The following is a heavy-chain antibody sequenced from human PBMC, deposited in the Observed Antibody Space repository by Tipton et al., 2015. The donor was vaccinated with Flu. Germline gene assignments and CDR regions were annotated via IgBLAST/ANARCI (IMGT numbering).Heavy chain of an antibody. V-gene: IGHV3-21*01. Sequence: SLRLSCAASGFTFSSYSMNWVRQAPGKGLEWVSSISSSSSYIYYADSVKGRFTISRDNAKNSLYLQMNSLGAEDTAVYYCARSVVPAAIDYWGQGTLVTVSS. J-gene: IGHJ4*02. CDR1: GFTFSSYS. CDR2: ISSSSSYI. CDR3: ARSVVPAAIDY. D-gene: IGHD2-2*01.